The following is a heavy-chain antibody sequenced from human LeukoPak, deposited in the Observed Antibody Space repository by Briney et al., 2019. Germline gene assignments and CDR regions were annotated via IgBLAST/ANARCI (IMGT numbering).Heavy chain of an antibody. J-gene: IGHJ4*02. Sequence: PGGSLRLSCAASGFPFGSYAMSWVRQAPGKGLEWVSGISGRGHTTYHADSVRGRFTISRDNSKNTLYLQMNSLRVDDSAVYYCAKGGHYDSSGYSPLDYWGQGTLVTVSS. CDR3: AKGGHYDSSGYSPLDY. CDR1: GFPFGSYA. D-gene: IGHD3-22*01. V-gene: IGHV3-23*01. CDR2: ISGRGHTT.